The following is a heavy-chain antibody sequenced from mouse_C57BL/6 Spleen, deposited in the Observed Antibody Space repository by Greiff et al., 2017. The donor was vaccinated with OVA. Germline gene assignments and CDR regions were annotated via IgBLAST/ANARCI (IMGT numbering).Heavy chain of an antibody. Sequence: VQLLQSDAELVKPGASVKISCKVSGYTFTDHTIPWMKQRPEQGLEWIGYIYPRDGSTKYNEKFKGKATLTEDKSSSTAYMQLNSLTSEDAAVYFCARESIYYDYGLDYWGQGTTLTVSS. CDR2: IYPRDGST. V-gene: IGHV1-78*01. CDR3: ARESIYYDYGLDY. J-gene: IGHJ2*01. D-gene: IGHD2-4*01. CDR1: GYTFTDHT.